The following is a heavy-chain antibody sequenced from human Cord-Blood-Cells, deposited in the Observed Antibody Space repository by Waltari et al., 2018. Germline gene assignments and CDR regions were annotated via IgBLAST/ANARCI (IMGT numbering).Heavy chain of an antibody. D-gene: IGHD6-13*01. V-gene: IGHV3-30-3*01. CDR2: ISYDGSHK. Sequence: QVQLVESGGGVVQPGRSLRLSCAASGFTFSSYAMHWVRQAPGKGLGVVAVISYDGSHKYYADSVKGRFTISRDNSKNTLYLQMNSLRAEDTAVYYCARETALTAASFDYWGQGTLVTVSS. J-gene: IGHJ4*02. CDR1: GFTFSSYA. CDR3: ARETALTAASFDY.